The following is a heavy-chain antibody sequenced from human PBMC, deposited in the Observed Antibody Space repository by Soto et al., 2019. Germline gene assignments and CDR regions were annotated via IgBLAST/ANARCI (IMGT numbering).Heavy chain of an antibody. CDR2: IGSRSTTI. CDR1: GFTFSNYG. V-gene: IGHV3-48*02. CDR3: ARAALYGYDY. D-gene: IGHD4-17*01. J-gene: IGHJ4*02. Sequence: GGSLRLSCAASGFTFSNYGMNWVRQAPGKGLEWVSYIGSRSTTIHYADSVKGRFTISRDNVKDSLYLQMNSLRDEDTAVYYCARAALYGYDYWGQGTLVTVSS.